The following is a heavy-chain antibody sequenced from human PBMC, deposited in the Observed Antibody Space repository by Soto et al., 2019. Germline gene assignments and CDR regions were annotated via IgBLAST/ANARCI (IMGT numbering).Heavy chain of an antibody. D-gene: IGHD3-9*01. CDR3: AKLRYRFDI. V-gene: IGHV3-23*01. J-gene: IGHJ3*02. Sequence: GGSLRLSCAVSGFTFNSYAINWVRQAPRKGMEWVSAISGSGGSTYYADSVKGRFTISRDNSKNTLYLQMNSLRAEDTAVYYCAKLRYRFDIWGQGTMVTVS. CDR1: GFTFNSYA. CDR2: ISGSGGST.